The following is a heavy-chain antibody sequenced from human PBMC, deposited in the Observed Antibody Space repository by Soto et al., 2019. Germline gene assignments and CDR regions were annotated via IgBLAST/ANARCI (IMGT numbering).Heavy chain of an antibody. Sequence: GGSLRLSCAASGFTFSSYAMSWVRQAPGKGLEWVSAISGSGGSTYYADSVKGRFTISRDNSKNTLYLQMNSLRAEDTAVYYCAKEISDYDFWSGWLSTHYFDYWGQGTLVTVSS. CDR1: GFTFSSYA. J-gene: IGHJ4*02. CDR2: ISGSGGST. CDR3: AKEISDYDFWSGWLSTHYFDY. V-gene: IGHV3-23*01. D-gene: IGHD3-3*01.